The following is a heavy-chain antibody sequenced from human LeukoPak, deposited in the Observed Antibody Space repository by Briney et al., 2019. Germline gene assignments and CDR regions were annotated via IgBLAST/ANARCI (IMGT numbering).Heavy chain of an antibody. CDR2: IYYSGST. J-gene: IGHJ4*02. CDR1: GGSISSYY. D-gene: IGHD6-19*01. CDR3: ARADRSSSGGIFDY. Sequence: SETLPLTCTVSGGSISSYYWSWIRQPPGKGLEWIGCIYYSGSTNYNPSLKSRVTISVDTSKNQFSLKLSSVTAADTAVYYCARADRSSSGGIFDYCGQGTLVTVSS. V-gene: IGHV4-59*01.